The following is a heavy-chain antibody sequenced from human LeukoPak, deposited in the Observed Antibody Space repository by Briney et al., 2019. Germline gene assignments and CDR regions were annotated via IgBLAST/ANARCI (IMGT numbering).Heavy chain of an antibody. CDR1: GFTFSSYG. Sequence: GGSLRLSCAASGFTFSSYGLHWVRQAPGKGLEWVAFIRYDGNSKYYVDTVKGRFTISRDNSKNTPNLQMNSLRAEDPAVYYCAKDLVAGGIAAAGYYYGYYYMDVWGKGTTATVSS. CDR2: IRYDGNSK. CDR3: AKDLVAGGIAAAGYYYGYYYMDV. V-gene: IGHV3-30*02. D-gene: IGHD6-13*01. J-gene: IGHJ6*03.